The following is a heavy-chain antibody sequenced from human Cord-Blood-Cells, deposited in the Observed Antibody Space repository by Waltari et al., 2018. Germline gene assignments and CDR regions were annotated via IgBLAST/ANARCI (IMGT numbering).Heavy chain of an antibody. V-gene: IGHV3-23*01. CDR1: GFTLSSYA. J-gene: IGHJ4*02. CDR2: ISGSGGST. CDR3: AKDRASASCYDY. Sequence: EVQLLESGGGLVQPGGSLRLSCAASGFTLSSYAMSWVRQAPGKGLEWVSAISGSGGSTYYADSVKGRFTISRDNSKNTLYLQMNSLRAEDTAVYYCAKDRASASCYDYWGQGTLVTVSS. D-gene: IGHD2-2*01.